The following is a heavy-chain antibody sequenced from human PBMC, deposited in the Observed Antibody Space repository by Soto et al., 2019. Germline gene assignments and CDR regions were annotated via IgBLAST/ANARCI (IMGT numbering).Heavy chain of an antibody. CDR2: INHSGST. V-gene: IGHV4-34*01. D-gene: IGHD3-16*01. CDR1: GGSFSGYY. J-gene: IGHJ4*02. CDR3: ARGGEMATKSGLDY. Sequence: QVQLQQWGAGLLKPSETLSLTCAVYGGSFSGYYWSWIRQPPGKGLEWIGEINHSGSTNYNPSLKSRVTISVDTSKNPFSLKLSSVTAADTAVYYCARGGEMATKSGLDYWGQGTLVTVSS.